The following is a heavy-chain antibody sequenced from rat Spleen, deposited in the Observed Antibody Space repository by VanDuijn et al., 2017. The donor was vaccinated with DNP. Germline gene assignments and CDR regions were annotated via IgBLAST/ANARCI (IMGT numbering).Heavy chain of an antibody. V-gene: IGHV3-1*01. CDR3: AGYTTGVDY. CDR1: GYSITSDY. J-gene: IGHJ2*01. Sequence: EVQLQESGPGLVKPSQSLSLTCSVTGYSITSDYWGWIRKFPGNKMEWIGHISYSATTTYNQSFKSRTSITRKKSKNRFFLQLNSVTTEDTATYSGAGYTTGVDYWGQGVMSQSPQ. D-gene: IGHD1-11*01. CDR2: ISYSATT.